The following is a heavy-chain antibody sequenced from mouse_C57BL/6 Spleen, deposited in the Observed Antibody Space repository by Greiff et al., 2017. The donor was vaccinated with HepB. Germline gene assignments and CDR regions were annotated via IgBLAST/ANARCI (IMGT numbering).Heavy chain of an antibody. CDR1: GFTFSSYA. V-gene: IGHV5-4*01. D-gene: IGHD1-1*01. CDR2: ISDGGSYT. Sequence: VHLVESGGGLVKPGGSLKLSCAASGFTFSSYAMSWVRQTPEKRLEWVATISDGGSYTYYPDNVKGRFTISRDNAKNNLYLQMSHLKSEDTAMYYCARDQTTVVATGFDYWGQGTTLTVSS. J-gene: IGHJ2*01. CDR3: ARDQTTVVATGFDY.